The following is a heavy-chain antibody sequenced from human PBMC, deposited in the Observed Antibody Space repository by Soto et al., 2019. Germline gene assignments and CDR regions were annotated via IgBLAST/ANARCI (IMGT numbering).Heavy chain of an antibody. CDR1: GFTFSDHW. CDR2: VKYGG. Sequence: EVQLVESGGGLVQPGGSLRLSCAASGFTFSDHWMSWVRQPPGKGLEWVANVKYGGYYVDSVRGRFTISRDDAKNSLYLQMNSQRVEDTAIYYCETPDTTKPVAGFWGQLTLGTVSS. D-gene: IGHD5-18*01. CDR3: ETPDTTKPVAGF. V-gene: IGHV3-7*05. J-gene: IGHJ4*02.